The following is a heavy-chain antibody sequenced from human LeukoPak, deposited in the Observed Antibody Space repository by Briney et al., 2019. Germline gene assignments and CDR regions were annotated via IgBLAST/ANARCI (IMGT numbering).Heavy chain of an antibody. V-gene: IGHV3-21*01. D-gene: IGHD2-15*01. J-gene: IGHJ4*02. CDR3: ARDRGFFCSGGSCYSRAHFDY. Sequence: GGPLRLSCAASGFTFSSYSMNWVRQAPGKGLEWVSSISSSSSYIYYADSVKGRFTISRDNAKNSLYLQMNSLRAEDTAVYYCARDRGFFCSGGSCYSRAHFDYWGQGTLVTVSS. CDR1: GFTFSSYS. CDR2: ISSSSSYI.